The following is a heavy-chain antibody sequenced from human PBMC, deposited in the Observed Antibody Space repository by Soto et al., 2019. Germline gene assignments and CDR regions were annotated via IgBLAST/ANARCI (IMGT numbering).Heavy chain of an antibody. D-gene: IGHD6-13*01. J-gene: IGHJ4*02. Sequence: GGSLRLSCAASGFTFSSYAMTWVRRAPGKGLEWVSAITGSGSSTYYADSVKGRFTISRDNSKNTLYLQMNSLRAEDTAVYYCAKDPRVAAAGTPGDYWGQGTLVTVSS. CDR1: GFTFSSYA. V-gene: IGHV3-23*01. CDR2: ITGSGSST. CDR3: AKDPRVAAAGTPGDY.